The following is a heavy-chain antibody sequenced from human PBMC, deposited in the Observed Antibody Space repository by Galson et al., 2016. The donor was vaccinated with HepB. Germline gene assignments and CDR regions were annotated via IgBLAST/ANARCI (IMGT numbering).Heavy chain of an antibody. Sequence: SLRLSCAVSGYPFRNNWMTWVRQGPGKGLEWVAKINPDGSAEYYLDSVKGRFAISRDNGKNFLYLQMSSLRAEDTAVYYCASETWFRLDNWGQGTLVTVSS. CDR3: ASETWFRLDN. V-gene: IGHV3-7*03. CDR1: GYPFRNNW. D-gene: IGHD3-10*01. J-gene: IGHJ4*02. CDR2: INPDGSAE.